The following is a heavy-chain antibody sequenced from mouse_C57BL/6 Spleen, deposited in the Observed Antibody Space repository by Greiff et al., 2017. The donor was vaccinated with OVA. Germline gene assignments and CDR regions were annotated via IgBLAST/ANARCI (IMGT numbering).Heavy chain of an antibody. V-gene: IGHV1-50*01. D-gene: IGHD1-1*02. Sequence: QVQLQQPGAELVKPGASVKLSCKASGYTFTSYWMQWVKQRPGQGLEWIGEIDPSDSYTNYNQKFKGKATLTVDTSSSTAYMQLSSLTSEDSAVYDCARGDGRSYWYFEVWGTGTTVTVAS. CDR2: IDPSDSYT. J-gene: IGHJ1*03. CDR3: ARGDGRSYWYFEV. CDR1: GYTFTSYW.